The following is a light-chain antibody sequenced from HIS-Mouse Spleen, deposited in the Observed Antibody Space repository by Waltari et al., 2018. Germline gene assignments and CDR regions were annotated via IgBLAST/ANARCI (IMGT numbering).Light chain of an antibody. CDR1: SRDVGSYNL. CDR2: EGS. Sequence: QSALTQPASVSGSPGQSLTIPCTGTSRDVGSYNLVSWYQQHPGKAPKLIIYEGSKRPSGVSNRFSGSKSGNTASLTISGLQAEDEADYYCCSYAGSSTVVFGGGTKLTVL. V-gene: IGLV2-23*01. CDR3: CSYAGSSTVV. J-gene: IGLJ2*01.